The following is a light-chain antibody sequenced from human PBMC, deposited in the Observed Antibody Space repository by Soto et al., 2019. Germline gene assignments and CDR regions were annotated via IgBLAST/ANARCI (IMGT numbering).Light chain of an antibody. CDR1: QSVLYSSNNKNY. CDR2: WAS. V-gene: IGKV4-1*01. J-gene: IGKJ5*01. CDR3: QQYYTTPPIT. Sequence: DIVMTQSPDSLAVSLGETATINCKSSQSVLYSSNNKNYLAWYQQKPGQPPKLLIYWASTRESGVPDRFSGSGSGTDFTLTISSLQAEDVAVYYCQQYYTTPPITFGLGTRLEIK.